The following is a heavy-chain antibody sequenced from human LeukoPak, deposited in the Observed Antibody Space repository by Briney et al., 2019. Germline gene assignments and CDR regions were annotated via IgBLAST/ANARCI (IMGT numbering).Heavy chain of an antibody. J-gene: IGHJ4*02. Sequence: PGGSLRLSCAASGFTFDDYAMHWVRQAPGKGLEWVSGISWNSGSIGYADSVKGRFTISRDNAKNSLYLQMNSLRAEDTAVYYCARDSSMRAVAAITFFDYWGQGTLVTVSS. CDR1: GFTFDDYA. V-gene: IGHV3-9*01. CDR2: ISWNSGSI. CDR3: ARDSSMRAVAAITFFDY. D-gene: IGHD6-19*01.